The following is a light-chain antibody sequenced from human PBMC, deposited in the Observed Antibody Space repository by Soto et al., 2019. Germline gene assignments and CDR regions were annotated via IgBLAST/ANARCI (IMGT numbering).Light chain of an antibody. CDR3: QQYGKSPLT. V-gene: IGKV3-20*01. CDR1: QSVSSDY. J-gene: IGKJ1*01. Sequence: IVLTQSPGTLSLSPGKRASVSCRASQSVSSDYLAWYQQKPGQAPRLLIYGASSRATGIPDRFSGSGSGTDLAITINRLEPDDFEVYYCQQYGKSPLTFGQGTKVDIK. CDR2: GAS.